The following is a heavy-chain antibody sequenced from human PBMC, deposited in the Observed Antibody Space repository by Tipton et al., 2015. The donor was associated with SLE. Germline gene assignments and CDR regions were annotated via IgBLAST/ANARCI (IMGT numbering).Heavy chain of an antibody. J-gene: IGHJ3*02. CDR2: IYHSGST. D-gene: IGHD3-10*01. Sequence: GLVKPSETLSLTCSVSGGSMSTSDYYWGWIRQPPGEGLEWIGSIYHSGSTHYNPSLKSRLTISVDTSKNQFSLKLSSVTAADTAVYYCARDPRGGDAFDIWGQGTMVTVSS. V-gene: IGHV4-39*07. CDR1: GGSMSTSDYY. CDR3: ARDPRGGDAFDI.